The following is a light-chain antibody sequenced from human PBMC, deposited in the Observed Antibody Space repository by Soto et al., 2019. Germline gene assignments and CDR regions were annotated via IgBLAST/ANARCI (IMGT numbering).Light chain of an antibody. CDR2: DAS. Sequence: DIQMTQSPSTLSASVGDRVTITCRARQSISRWLAWYQQKPGKAPKLLIYDASSLESGVPSRFSGSGSGTEFTLTISSLQPDDFATYSCQQYNSYWTFGQGTKVEIK. CDR1: QSISRW. CDR3: QQYNSYWT. J-gene: IGKJ1*01. V-gene: IGKV1-5*01.